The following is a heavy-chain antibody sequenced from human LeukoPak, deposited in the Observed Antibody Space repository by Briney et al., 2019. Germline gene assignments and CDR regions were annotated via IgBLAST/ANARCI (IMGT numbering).Heavy chain of an antibody. CDR2: IYPGDSDT. Sequence: GKSLKISCKGSGYSFTSYWIGWVRQMPGKGLEWMGIIYPGDSDTRYSPSFQGQVTISADKSISTAYLQWSSLKASDTAMYYCARRIDSSSWYNWFDPWGQGTLVTVSS. CDR1: GYSFTSYW. J-gene: IGHJ5*02. CDR3: ARRIDSSSWYNWFDP. D-gene: IGHD6-13*01. V-gene: IGHV5-51*01.